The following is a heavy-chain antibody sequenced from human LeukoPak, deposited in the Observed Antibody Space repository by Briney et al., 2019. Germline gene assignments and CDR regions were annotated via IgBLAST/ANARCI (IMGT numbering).Heavy chain of an antibody. J-gene: IGHJ4*02. CDR1: GFTFSTYS. D-gene: IGHD6-13*01. CDR2: ISSSSSTI. CDR3: ARATGSLWQQLPGIFDY. Sequence: RPGGSLRLSCVASGFTFSTYSMNWVRQAPGKGLEWVSYISSSSSTIYYADSVKGRFTISRDYAKNSLYLQINSLRAEDTAVYYCARATGSLWQQLPGIFDYWGQGTLVTVSS. V-gene: IGHV3-48*04.